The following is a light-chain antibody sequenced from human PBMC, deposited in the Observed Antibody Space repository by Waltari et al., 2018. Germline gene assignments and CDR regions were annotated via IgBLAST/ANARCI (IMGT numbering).Light chain of an antibody. V-gene: IGKV3-20*01. CDR3: QKYDRLPAT. CDR1: QSVSRF. J-gene: IGKJ1*01. Sequence: RGTLSCRASQSVSRFLAWYQQKPGQAPRLLIYGASTRATGSPDRFSGSGSGTDFSLTISRLEPEDFAVYYCQKYDRLPATFGQGTKVGIK. CDR2: GAS.